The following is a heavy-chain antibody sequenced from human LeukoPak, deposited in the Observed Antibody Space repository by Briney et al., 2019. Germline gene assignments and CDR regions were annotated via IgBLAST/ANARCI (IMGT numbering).Heavy chain of an antibody. CDR1: GYTFSSFG. D-gene: IGHD1-26*01. V-gene: IGHV1-18*01. CDR3: ARRSGTYSDFDY. Sequence: GDSAKVSCKASGYTFSSFGISWVRQAPGQGLEWMGGISTDKSNTNHAQKFQGRVTMTTDTSTSTAYMELRSLRSDDTAVYYCARRSGTYSDFDYWGQGTLVTVSS. CDR2: ISTDKSNT. J-gene: IGHJ4*02.